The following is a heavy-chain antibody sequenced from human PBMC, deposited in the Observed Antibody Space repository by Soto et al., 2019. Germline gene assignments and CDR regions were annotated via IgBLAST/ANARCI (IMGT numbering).Heavy chain of an antibody. CDR1: GFTFSSYD. V-gene: IGHV3-13*01. Sequence: PGGSLRLSCAASGFTFSSYDMYWVRQATGKGLEWVSAIGTAGDTYYPGSVKGRFTISRENAKNSLYLQMNSLRAGDTAVYYCARALPSLDCSSTSCYVWAFDIWGQGTMVTVSS. CDR3: ARALPSLDCSSTSCYVWAFDI. J-gene: IGHJ3*02. D-gene: IGHD2-2*01. CDR2: IGTAGDT.